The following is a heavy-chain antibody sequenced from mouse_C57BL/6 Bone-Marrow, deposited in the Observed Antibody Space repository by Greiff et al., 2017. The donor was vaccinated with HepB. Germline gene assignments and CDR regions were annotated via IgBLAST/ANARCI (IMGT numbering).Heavy chain of an antibody. J-gene: IGHJ2*01. CDR3: ASRNWEYFDY. Sequence: QVQLQQPGAELVKPGASVKLSCKASGYTFTSYRMQWVKQRPGQGLEWIGEIDPSDSYTNYNQKFKGKATLTVDTSSSTAYMQLSSLTSEDSAVYYCASRNWEYFDYWGQGTTLTVSS. CDR1: GYTFTSYR. V-gene: IGHV1-50*01. D-gene: IGHD4-1*01. CDR2: IDPSDSYT.